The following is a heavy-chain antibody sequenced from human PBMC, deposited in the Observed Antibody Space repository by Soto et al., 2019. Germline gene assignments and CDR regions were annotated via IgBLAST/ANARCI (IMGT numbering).Heavy chain of an antibody. V-gene: IGHV1-46*01. CDR1: GYTFTSYY. CDR3: ARDRRTNYDYYGMDV. J-gene: IGHJ6*02. Sequence: VKVSCKASGYTFTSYYMHWVRQAPGQGVEWMGRINPIVEIARYAQKFQGRVTITVDKTTTTAHMELTSLRSEDTALYYCARDRRTNYDYYGMDVWGQGTTVTVS. CDR2: INPIVEIA.